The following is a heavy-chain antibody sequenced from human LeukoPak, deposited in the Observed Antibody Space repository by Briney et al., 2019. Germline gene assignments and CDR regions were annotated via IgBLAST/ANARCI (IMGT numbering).Heavy chain of an antibody. J-gene: IGHJ4*01. Sequence: GGSPQISCKGPGYGFTSYWIGRVRQKPGKGLEWMGIIYPGDSNTRYSPSFQGQVTISADKSISTAYLQWSSLKASETAMYYCARHDELGGGRHDMVLVPPASAIYWGDGTLVTVSS. V-gene: IGHV5-51*01. CDR2: IYPGDSNT. D-gene: IGHD2-2*01. CDR1: GYGFTSYW. CDR3: ARHDELGGGRHDMVLVPPASAIY.